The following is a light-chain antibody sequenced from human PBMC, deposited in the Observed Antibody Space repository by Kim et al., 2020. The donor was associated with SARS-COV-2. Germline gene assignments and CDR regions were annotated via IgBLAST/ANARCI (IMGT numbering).Light chain of an antibody. CDR2: WAS. CDR1: QSVLYNSNNKNY. V-gene: IGKV4-1*01. CDR3: QQFYSTPHT. Sequence: ATINCKSSQSVLYNSNNKNYLAWYQQKPGQPLKLLIYWASTRESGVPDRFSGSGSGTDFTLTISSLQAEDVAVYYCQQFYSTPHTFGQGTKVDIK. J-gene: IGKJ1*01.